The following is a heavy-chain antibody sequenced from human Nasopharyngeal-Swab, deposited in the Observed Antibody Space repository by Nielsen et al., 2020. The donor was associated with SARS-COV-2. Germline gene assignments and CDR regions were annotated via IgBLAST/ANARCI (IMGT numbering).Heavy chain of an antibody. V-gene: IGHV4-59*01. CDR1: GGSFSGYY. Sequence: SETLSLTCAVYGGSFSGYYWSWIRQPPGKGLEWIGYIFHSGSTNYNPSLKSRVTISVDTSKNQFSLRLSSVTAADTAVYYCARDDTAMATGFDYWGQGGLVTVSS. D-gene: IGHD5-18*01. CDR2: IFHSGST. CDR3: ARDDTAMATGFDY. J-gene: IGHJ4*02.